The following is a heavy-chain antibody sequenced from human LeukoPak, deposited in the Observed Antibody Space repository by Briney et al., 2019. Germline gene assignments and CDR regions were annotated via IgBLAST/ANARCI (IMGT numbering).Heavy chain of an antibody. CDR3: ARDYSSGWYLSGGAFDI. Sequence: GGSLRLSCAASGFTFSSYSMHWVRQAPGKGLEWVAVIWFDGSNKYYADSVKGRFTISRDNSKNTLYLQMNSLRAEDTAVYYCARDYSSGWYLSGGAFDIWGQGTMVTVSS. J-gene: IGHJ3*02. D-gene: IGHD6-19*01. CDR1: GFTFSSYS. V-gene: IGHV3-33*01. CDR2: IWFDGSNK.